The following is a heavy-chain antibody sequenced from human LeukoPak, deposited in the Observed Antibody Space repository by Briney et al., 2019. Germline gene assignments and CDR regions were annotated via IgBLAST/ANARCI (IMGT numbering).Heavy chain of an antibody. CDR1: GFTFSSYE. CDR2: ISSSSSSYI. Sequence: NAGGSLRLSCAASGFTFSSYEMNWVRQAPGKGLEWVSSISSSSSSYIYYADSVKGRFTISRDNAKNSLYLQMNSLKAEDTAVYYCARTLFFGVPLNCFDPWGQGTLVTVSS. CDR3: ARTLFFGVPLNCFDP. J-gene: IGHJ5*02. V-gene: IGHV3-21*01. D-gene: IGHD3-3*01.